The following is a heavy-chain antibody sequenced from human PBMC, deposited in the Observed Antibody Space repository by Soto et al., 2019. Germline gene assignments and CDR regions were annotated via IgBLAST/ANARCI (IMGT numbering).Heavy chain of an antibody. V-gene: IGHV4-59*08. D-gene: IGHD2-21*02. CDR1: GGSISSYY. CDR2: IYYSGST. J-gene: IGHJ5*02. CDR3: ARHVTARGFDP. Sequence: SETLSLTCTVSGGSISSYYWSWIRQPPGKGLEWIGYIYYSGSTNYNPSLKSRVTISVDTSKNQYSLKLSSVTAADTAVYYCARHVTARGFDPWGQGTLVTVSS.